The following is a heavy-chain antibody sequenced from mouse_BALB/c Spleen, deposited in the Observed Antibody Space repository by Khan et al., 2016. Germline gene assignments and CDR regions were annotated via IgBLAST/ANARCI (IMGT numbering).Heavy chain of an antibody. V-gene: IGHV2-9*02. CDR3: ARLEDI. CDR1: GFSLPSYG. J-gene: IGHJ2*01. CDR2: IWAGGST. Sequence: QVQRKQSGPGLVAPSQSLSITCTVSGFSLPSYGVHWVRQPPGKGLEWLGVIWAGGSTHYNSALMSSLSISKDNSKSHVFLKMYSLKTYDSAMFYCARLEDIGGKGTTLTVSS. D-gene: IGHD1-3*01.